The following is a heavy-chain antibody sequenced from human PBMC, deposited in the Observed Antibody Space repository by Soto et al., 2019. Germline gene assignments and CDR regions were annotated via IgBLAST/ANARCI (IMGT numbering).Heavy chain of an antibody. CDR1: GGSISSSSYY. J-gene: IGHJ6*03. D-gene: IGHD3-10*01. CDR2: IYYRGST. V-gene: IGHV4-39*01. CDR3: ARGGGRYYMDV. Sequence: SETLSLTCTVSGGSISSSSYYWGWIRQPPGRGLEWIGGIYYRGSTNQNPSLKSRLTISVDTSKNQFSLKVSSVTAADTAVYYCARGGGRYYMDVWDNGTTVTVSS.